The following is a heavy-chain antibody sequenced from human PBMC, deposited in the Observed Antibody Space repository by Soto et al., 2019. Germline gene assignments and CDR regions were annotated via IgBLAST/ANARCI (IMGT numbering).Heavy chain of an antibody. V-gene: IGHV1-69*06. D-gene: IGHD1-1*01. Sequence: QGQLVQSGSEVKKPGSSVKVSCKAFGGTFSRDAFSWVRQAPGQGLEWMGGIIPMYGTPIYAQKFQGRVTITADRSTNTAVMELSSLRSEDTAVYYCARGQGGRRDNWKWYFYCLDVWGRGTTVTVSS. CDR3: ARGQGGRRDNWKWYFYCLDV. J-gene: IGHJ6*02. CDR1: GGTFSRDA. CDR2: IIPMYGTP.